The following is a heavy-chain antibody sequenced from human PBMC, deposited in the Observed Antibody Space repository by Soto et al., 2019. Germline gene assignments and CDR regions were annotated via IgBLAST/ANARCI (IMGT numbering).Heavy chain of an antibody. Sequence: QVQLVQSGAEVKKPGSSVKVSCKAPGGTFSSYAISWVRQAPGQGLEWMGGIIAICGTAKYAQKFQGRFTITADESTNTGYMEMRSLRSADAAVYYCARSQGGSSSLDIYYYYYYGMDVWGQGTTVTVSS. V-gene: IGHV1-69*01. CDR1: GGTFSSYA. CDR2: IIAICGTA. D-gene: IGHD2-15*01. J-gene: IGHJ6*02. CDR3: ARSQGGSSSLDIYYYYYYGMDV.